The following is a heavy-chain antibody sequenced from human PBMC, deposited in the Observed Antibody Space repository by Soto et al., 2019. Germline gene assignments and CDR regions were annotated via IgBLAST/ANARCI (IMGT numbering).Heavy chain of an antibody. CDR1: EFTFGSYS. D-gene: IGHD6-13*01. J-gene: IGHJ5*02. CDR2: ISSSSSTI. CDR3: ARHPERIAEIGWFDP. V-gene: IGHV3-48*01. Sequence: EVQLVESGGGLVQPGGSLSPSFAASEFTFGSYSLNWVGKAQGKGLEWVSYISSSSSTIYYADSVKGRFTISRDNAKNSLYLQMNSLRAEDTAVYYCARHPERIAEIGWFDPWGQGTLVTVSS.